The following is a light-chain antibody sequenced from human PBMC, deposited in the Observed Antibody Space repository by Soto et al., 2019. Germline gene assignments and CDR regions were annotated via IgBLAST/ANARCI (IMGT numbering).Light chain of an antibody. V-gene: IGKV1-33*01. CDR2: DAS. CDR3: QHYNSYSEA. CDR1: QNINNY. J-gene: IGKJ1*01. Sequence: DIEMTQSPSSLSASVGDRVTITCQASQNINNYLNWYHQRPGRAPKLLIYDASNLEAGVPSRFRGSGSGTEFTLTISSLQPDDFATYYCQHYNSYSEAFGQGTKVDIK.